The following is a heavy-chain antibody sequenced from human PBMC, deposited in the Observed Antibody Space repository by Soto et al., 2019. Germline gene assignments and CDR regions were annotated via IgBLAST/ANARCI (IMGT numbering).Heavy chain of an antibody. Sequence: ASVKGYCRASVGTFSSYAISWVRQAPGQVPEWMGGIIPIFGTANYAQKFQGRVTITADKSTSTAYMELSSLRSEDTAVYYCARDRYSGSYYYYYYGMDVWGQGTTVTVSS. CDR1: VGTFSSYA. CDR2: IIPIFGTA. CDR3: ARDRYSGSYYYYYYGMDV. D-gene: IGHD1-26*01. V-gene: IGHV1-69*06. J-gene: IGHJ6*02.